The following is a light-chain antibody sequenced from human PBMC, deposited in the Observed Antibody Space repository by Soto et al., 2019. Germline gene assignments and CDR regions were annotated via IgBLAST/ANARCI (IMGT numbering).Light chain of an antibody. CDR1: QSITTW. J-gene: IGKJ1*01. CDR3: QQHSHGPPWA. CDR2: KAT. V-gene: IGKV1-5*03. Sequence: DTHMTQSPSTLSASVGDRVTITCRATQSITTWLAWYQQTPGKAPNLLIYKATSLESGVPSRFSGSGSGPDFTLTISDLVPEDFAVYYCQQHSHGPPWAFGQGTKVDIK.